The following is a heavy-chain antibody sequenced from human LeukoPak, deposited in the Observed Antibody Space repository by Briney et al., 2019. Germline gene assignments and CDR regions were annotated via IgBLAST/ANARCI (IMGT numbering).Heavy chain of an antibody. CDR1: GFTFSGFW. Sequence: GGSLRLSCAVAGFTFSGFWMSWSRQAPGKGLEWVASINSDGSEGYYADVVKGRFTISRDNAKNSLYLQMNSLRAEDTAVYYCARGILDAIDIWGQGTMVTVSS. J-gene: IGHJ3*02. V-gene: IGHV3-7*01. CDR2: INSDGSEG. CDR3: ARGILDAIDI.